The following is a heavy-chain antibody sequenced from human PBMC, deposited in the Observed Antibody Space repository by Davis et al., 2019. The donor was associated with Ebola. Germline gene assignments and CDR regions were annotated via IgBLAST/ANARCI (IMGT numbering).Heavy chain of an antibody. D-gene: IGHD4-11*01. Sequence: WIRQSPSRGLEWLGRVILKSGATNYEQKFQGRVTMTRDTSISTVYMELSSLRYDDTADYYCARGHNYAHEYWGQGTLVTVSS. CDR2: VILKSGAT. CDR3: ARGHNYAHEY. J-gene: IGHJ4*02. V-gene: IGHV1-2*06.